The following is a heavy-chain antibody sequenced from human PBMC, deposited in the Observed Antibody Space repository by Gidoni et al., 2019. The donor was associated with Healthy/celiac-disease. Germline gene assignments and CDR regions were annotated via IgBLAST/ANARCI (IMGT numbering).Heavy chain of an antibody. CDR1: GFTFDDYA. D-gene: IGHD3-22*01. Sequence: EVQLVESGGGVVQPGGSLRLSCAASGFTFDDYAMHWVSLISGDGGSTYHADSVKGRFTISRDNSKNSLYLQMNSLRTEDTALYYCAKAYYDSSGVTDYYYGMDVWGQGTTVTVSS. CDR3: AKAYYDSSGVTDYYYGMDV. CDR2: ISGDGGST. V-gene: IGHV3-43*02. J-gene: IGHJ6*02.